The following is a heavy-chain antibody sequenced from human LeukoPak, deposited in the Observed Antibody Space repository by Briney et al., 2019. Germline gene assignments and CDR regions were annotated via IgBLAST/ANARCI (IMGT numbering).Heavy chain of an antibody. CDR3: ARDRYPPDIVVVPSANNWFDP. CDR2: IIPIFGTA. CDR1: GGTFSSYA. Sequence: ASVKVSCKASGGTFSSYAISWVRQAPGQGLEWMGGIIPIFGTANYAQKFQGRVTITADESTSTAYMELSSLRSEDTAVYSCARDRYPPDIVVVPSANNWFDPWGQGTLVTVSS. D-gene: IGHD2-2*01. V-gene: IGHV1-69*01. J-gene: IGHJ5*02.